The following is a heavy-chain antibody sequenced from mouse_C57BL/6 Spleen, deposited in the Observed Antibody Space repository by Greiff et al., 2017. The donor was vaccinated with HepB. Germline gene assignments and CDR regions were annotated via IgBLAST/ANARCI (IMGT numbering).Heavy chain of an antibody. CDR2: IYPGSGST. D-gene: IGHD2-1*01. V-gene: IGHV1-55*01. J-gene: IGHJ3*01. CDR1: GYNFTSYW. Sequence: VQLQQPGAELVKPGASVKMSCKASGYNFTSYWITWVKQRPGHGLEWIGDIYPGSGSTNYNEKFKSKATLTVDRSSSTAYMQLSSLTSEDSAVYCCARGNPYGNYFFAYGGQGTLVTVSA. CDR3: ARGNPYGNYFFAY.